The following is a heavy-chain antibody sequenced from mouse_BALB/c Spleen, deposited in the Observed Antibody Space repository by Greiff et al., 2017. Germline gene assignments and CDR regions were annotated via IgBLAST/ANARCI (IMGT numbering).Heavy chain of an antibody. CDR3: ARRYYDYDGFAY. D-gene: IGHD2-4*01. Sequence: DVHLVESGGGLVQPGGSRKLSCAASGFTFSSFGMHSVRQAPEKGLEWVAYISSGSSTIYYADTVKGRFTISRDNPKNTLFLQMTSLRSEDTAMYYCARRYYDYDGFAYWGQGTTLTVSS. V-gene: IGHV5-17*02. CDR2: ISSGSSTI. CDR1: GFTFSSFG. J-gene: IGHJ2*01.